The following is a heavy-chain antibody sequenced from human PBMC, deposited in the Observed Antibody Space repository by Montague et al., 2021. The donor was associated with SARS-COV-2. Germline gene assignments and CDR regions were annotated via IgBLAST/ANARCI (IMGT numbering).Heavy chain of an antibody. CDR1: GASISTGIYY. D-gene: IGHD1-26*01. CDR3: ARFGSGTLEFDL. Sequence: TLSLTSTVSGASISTGIYYWSWIRQPAGKGLEWIGRIRTTGHTDYNSSLESRVFMSVDTSTNQLSLSLTSVTAADTAVYFCARFGSGTLEFDLWGQGTLVTVSS. CDR2: IRTTGHT. V-gene: IGHV4-61*02. J-gene: IGHJ4*02.